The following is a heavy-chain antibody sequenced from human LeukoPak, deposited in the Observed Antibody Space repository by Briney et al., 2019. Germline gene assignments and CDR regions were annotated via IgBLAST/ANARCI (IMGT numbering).Heavy chain of an antibody. CDR2: IFYNGNT. J-gene: IGHJ5*02. CDR3: ARSGRIGASGS. V-gene: IGHV4-59*01. CDR1: GGSISNYY. Sequence: SETLSLTCTVSGGSISNYYWSWIRQSPGKGLEWIAYIFYNGNTNYNPSLKSRVTISVDTSKNQFSLKLSSVTAADTAVYYCARSGRIGASGSWGQGSLVTVSS. D-gene: IGHD3-10*01.